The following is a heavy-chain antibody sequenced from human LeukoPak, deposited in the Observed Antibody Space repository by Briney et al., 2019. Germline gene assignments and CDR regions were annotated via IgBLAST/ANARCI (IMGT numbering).Heavy chain of an antibody. CDR1: GGSISSSNW. J-gene: IGHJ6*03. CDR3: AREKIKYCSTTSCYRDRYYYYMDV. CDR2: IYHSGST. D-gene: IGHD2-2*01. Sequence: SETLSLTCAVSGGSISSSNWWSWVRQPPGKGLEWIGEIYHSGSTNYNPSLKSRVTISVDKSKNQFSLKLSSVTAADTAVYYCAREKIKYCSTTSCYRDRYYYYMDVWGKGTTVTISS. V-gene: IGHV4-4*02.